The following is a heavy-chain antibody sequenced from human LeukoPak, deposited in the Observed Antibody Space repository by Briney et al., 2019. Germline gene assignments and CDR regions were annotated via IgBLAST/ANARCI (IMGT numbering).Heavy chain of an antibody. CDR2: ISYDGSNK. Sequence: PGRSLRLSCAASGFIFSSYAMHWVRQAPGKGLEWVAVISYDGSNKYYADSVKGRFTISRDNSKNTLYLQMNSLRAEDTAVYYCARAWQYQLLSAAFDIWGQGTMVTVSS. CDR3: ARAWQYQLLSAAFDI. V-gene: IGHV3-30*19. D-gene: IGHD2-2*01. J-gene: IGHJ3*02. CDR1: GFIFSSYA.